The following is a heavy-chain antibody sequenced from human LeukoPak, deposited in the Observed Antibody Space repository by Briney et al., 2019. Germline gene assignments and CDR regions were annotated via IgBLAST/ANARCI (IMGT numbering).Heavy chain of an antibody. Sequence: GASVKVSCKASGYTFTGYYMHWVRQAPGQGLEWMGWINPNSGGTNYAQKFQGRVTTTRDTSISTAYMELSRLRSDDTAVYYCARYCSSTSCLVDYWGQGTLVTVSS. CDR1: GYTFTGYY. J-gene: IGHJ4*02. CDR3: ARYCSSTSCLVDY. V-gene: IGHV1-2*02. D-gene: IGHD2-2*01. CDR2: INPNSGGT.